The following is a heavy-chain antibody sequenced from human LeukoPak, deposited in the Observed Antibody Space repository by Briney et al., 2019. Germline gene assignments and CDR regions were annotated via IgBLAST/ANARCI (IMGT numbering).Heavy chain of an antibody. CDR2: ISSSGSTI. D-gene: IGHD6-19*01. V-gene: IGHV3-48*03. J-gene: IGHJ2*01. Sequence: GGSLRLSCAASGFTFSSYEMNWVRQAPGKGLEWVSYISSSGSTIYYADSVKGRFTISRDNAKNSLYLQMNSLRAEDTAVYYCARATQSGPSGWYRRYFDLWGRGTLVTVSS. CDR1: GFTFSSYE. CDR3: ARATQSGPSGWYRRYFDL.